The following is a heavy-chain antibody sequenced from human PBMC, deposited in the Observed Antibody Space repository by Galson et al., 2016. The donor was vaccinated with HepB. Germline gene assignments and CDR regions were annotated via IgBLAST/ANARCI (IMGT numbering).Heavy chain of an antibody. V-gene: IGHV4-4*01. D-gene: IGHD4-23*01. Sequence: ETLSLTCAVSGGSISSNNWWTWVRQPPGKGLEWIGEMYLSGSTHHNPSLKSRVTISIDKSKNQFSLKLSSVTAADTAVYFCAGGTNLPPDYWGQGTLVTISS. J-gene: IGHJ4*02. CDR3: AGGTNLPPDY. CDR1: GGSISSNNW. CDR2: MYLSGST.